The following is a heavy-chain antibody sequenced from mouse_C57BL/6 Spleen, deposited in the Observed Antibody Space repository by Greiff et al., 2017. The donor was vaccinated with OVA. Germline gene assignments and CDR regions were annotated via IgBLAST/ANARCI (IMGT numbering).Heavy chain of an antibody. J-gene: IGHJ4*01. D-gene: IGHD2-4*01. CDR3: AREGIYYDYSMDY. Sequence: VQLQQPGAELVKPGASVKLSCKASGYTFTSYWMHWVKQRPGRGLEWIGRIEPNSGGTKYNEKFKSKATLTVDKPSSTAYMQLSSLTSEDSAVYYCAREGIYYDYSMDYWGQGTSVTVSS. CDR2: IEPNSGGT. CDR1: GYTFTSYW. V-gene: IGHV1-72*01.